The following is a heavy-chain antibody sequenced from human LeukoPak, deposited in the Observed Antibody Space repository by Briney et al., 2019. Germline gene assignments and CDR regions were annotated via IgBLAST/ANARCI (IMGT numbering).Heavy chain of an antibody. Sequence: GGSLRLSCAASGFTVSSNYMSWVRQAPGKGLEWASVIYSGGSTYYADSVKGRFTISRDNSKNTLYLQMNSLRAEDTAVYYCARGGSGWNLYDCWGQGTLVTVSS. D-gene: IGHD6-19*01. J-gene: IGHJ4*02. CDR3: ARGGSGWNLYDC. CDR1: GFTVSSNY. CDR2: IYSGGST. V-gene: IGHV3-66*01.